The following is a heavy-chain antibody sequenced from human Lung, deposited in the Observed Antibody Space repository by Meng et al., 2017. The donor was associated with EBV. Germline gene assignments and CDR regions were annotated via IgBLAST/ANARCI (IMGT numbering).Heavy chain of an antibody. V-gene: IGHV4-34*01. CDR2: INHSGST. J-gene: IGHJ4*02. D-gene: IGHD4-23*01. CDR3: ARGSPTVATDS. Sequence: QLQRWGPGPLTPSETLSLTCAVYSDSFSEYYWSWIRKLPGKGLEWIGEINHSGSTNYNPSLKSRVTMSLDTSKRQFSLRLTSVTAADTGVYYCARGSPTVATDSWGQGTLVTVSS. CDR1: SDSFSEYY.